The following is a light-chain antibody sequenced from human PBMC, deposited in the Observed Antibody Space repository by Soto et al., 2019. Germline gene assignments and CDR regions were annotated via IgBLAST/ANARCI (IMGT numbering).Light chain of an antibody. J-gene: IGKJ4*01. Sequence: DIQMTQSPSSLSASVGDRVTITCQAGQDISNSLNWYQHKPGKAPKLLIYDASSLETGVPSRFGGSGSGTDFTFTISSLQPEDIATYYCQQYDNVPLTFGGGNKVDIK. V-gene: IGKV1-33*01. CDR2: DAS. CDR1: QDISNS. CDR3: QQYDNVPLT.